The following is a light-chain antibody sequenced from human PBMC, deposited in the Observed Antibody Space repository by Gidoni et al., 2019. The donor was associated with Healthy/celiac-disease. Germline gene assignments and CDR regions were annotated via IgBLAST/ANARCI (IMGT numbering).Light chain of an antibody. CDR3: NSRDSGGNHYV. J-gene: IGLJ1*01. Sequence: SSELTQDPAVSVALGQTVRITCQGDSLRRYFASWYQQKPGQAPVLVIYGKNNRPSGIPDRFSGSSSGNTSSLTITGAQAEDEADYYCNSRDSGGNHYVFGTGTMVTVL. CDR2: GKN. V-gene: IGLV3-19*01. CDR1: SLRRYF.